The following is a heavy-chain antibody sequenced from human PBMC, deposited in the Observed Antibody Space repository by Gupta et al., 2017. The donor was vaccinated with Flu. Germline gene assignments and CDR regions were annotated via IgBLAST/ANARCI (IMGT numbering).Heavy chain of an antibody. V-gene: IGHV1-46*03. CDR2: VNPSNGET. CDR3: ARFSSYPDY. J-gene: IGHJ4*02. CDR1: GYTFANYY. Sequence: QVQLVQSGAEIKKPGASVKVSCKASGYTFANYYMHWVRQAPGQGLEWMGIVNPSNGETHYVEKFQGRVTMTRDTSTDTVHMELSSLTSEDTAVYYCARFSSYPDYWGQGTLVTVSS. D-gene: IGHD2-2*01.